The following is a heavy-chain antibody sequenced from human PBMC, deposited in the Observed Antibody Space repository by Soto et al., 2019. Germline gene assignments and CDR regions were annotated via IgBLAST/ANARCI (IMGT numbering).Heavy chain of an antibody. CDR1: GFTFSGSA. D-gene: IGHD6-13*01. J-gene: IGHJ4*02. CDR2: IRSKANSYAT. V-gene: IGHV3-73*01. CDR3: TVFISATAENLVAY. Sequence: EVQLVESGGGLVQPGGSLKLSCAASGFTFSGSATHWVRQASGKGLEWVGRIRSKANSYATAYAASVTGRFTISRDDSKNTAYLQMNSLKTEDTAVYYCTVFISATAENLVAYWGQGTLVTVSS.